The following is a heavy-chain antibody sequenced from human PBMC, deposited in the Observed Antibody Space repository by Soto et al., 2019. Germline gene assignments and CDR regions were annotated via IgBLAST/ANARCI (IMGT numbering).Heavy chain of an antibody. D-gene: IGHD3-22*01. CDR2: ISSSSSYI. V-gene: IGHV3-21*01. Sequence: EVQLVESGGGLVKPGGSLRLSCAASGFTFSSYSMNWVRQAPGKGLEWVSSISSSSSYIYYADSVKGRFTISRDNAKNSLYMQMNSLRAEDTAVYYCERGGRWLLHGVGAYWGQGTLVTVSS. J-gene: IGHJ4*02. CDR1: GFTFSSYS. CDR3: ERGGRWLLHGVGAY.